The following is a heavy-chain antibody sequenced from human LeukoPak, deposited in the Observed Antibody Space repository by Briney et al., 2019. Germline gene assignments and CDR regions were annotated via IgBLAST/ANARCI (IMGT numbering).Heavy chain of an antibody. Sequence: GGSLRLPCAASGFTFSSYSMNWVRQAPGKGLEWVSSISSSSSYIYYADSVKGRFTISRDNAKNSLYLQMKSLRAEDTAVYYCASADCSSTSCYTYYFDYWGQGTLVTVSS. CDR1: GFTFSSYS. CDR3: ASADCSSTSCYTYYFDY. J-gene: IGHJ4*02. CDR2: ISSSSSYI. D-gene: IGHD2-2*02. V-gene: IGHV3-21*01.